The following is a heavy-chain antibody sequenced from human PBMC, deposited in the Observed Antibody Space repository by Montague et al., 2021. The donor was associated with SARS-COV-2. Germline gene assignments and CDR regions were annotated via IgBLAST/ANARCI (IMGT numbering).Heavy chain of an antibody. CDR1: GFTVTSNY. V-gene: IGHV3-53*01. J-gene: IGHJ6*02. CDR3: ARGGGLRNYGMDA. CDR2: IYDGGST. D-gene: IGHD5-12*01. Sequence: SLRLSCAASGFTVTSNYMSWVHQAPGKGLEWVSVIYDGGSTYYADSVKGRFTISRDNSKNTLYLQMNSLRAEDTAVYYCARGGGLRNYGMDAWGQGTTVTVSS.